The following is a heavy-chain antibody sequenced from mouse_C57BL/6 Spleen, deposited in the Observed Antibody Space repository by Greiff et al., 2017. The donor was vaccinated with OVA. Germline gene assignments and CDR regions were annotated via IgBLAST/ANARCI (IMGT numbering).Heavy chain of an antibody. Sequence: QVQLQQSGAELVRPGSSVKLSCKASGYTFTSYWMDWVKQRPGQGLEWIGNIYPSDSETHYNQKFKDKATLTVDKSSSTAYMQLSSLTSEDSAVYYCARTLYYGSAWFAYWGQGTLVTVSA. CDR2: IYPSDSET. CDR1: GYTFTSYW. V-gene: IGHV1-61*01. CDR3: ARTLYYGSAWFAY. D-gene: IGHD2-2*01. J-gene: IGHJ3*01.